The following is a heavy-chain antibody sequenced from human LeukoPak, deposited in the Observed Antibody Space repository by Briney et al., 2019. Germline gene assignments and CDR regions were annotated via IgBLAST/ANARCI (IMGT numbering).Heavy chain of an antibody. Sequence: GGSLGLSCAASGFTFSNYWMSWVRQDPGKGLEWVANIKQDGSEKYYVDSVKGRFTISRDNAKNSLFLQMNSLRAEDTAVYYCAREVGATNSWGQGTLVTVSS. J-gene: IGHJ4*02. CDR2: IKQDGSEK. V-gene: IGHV3-7*01. D-gene: IGHD1-26*01. CDR3: AREVGATNS. CDR1: GFTFSNYW.